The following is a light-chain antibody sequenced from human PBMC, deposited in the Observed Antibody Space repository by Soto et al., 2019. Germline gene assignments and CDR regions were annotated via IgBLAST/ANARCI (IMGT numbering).Light chain of an antibody. CDR1: QGISSY. Sequence: AIRMTQSPSSFSASTGDRVTITCRASQGISSYLAWYQQKPGKAPKLLIYAASTLQSGVPSRFSGSGSGTDFTLSVSCLQSEDFATYNCQQYYSYPRTFGHGNKVALK. V-gene: IGKV1-8*01. CDR2: AAS. J-gene: IGKJ1*01. CDR3: QQYYSYPRT.